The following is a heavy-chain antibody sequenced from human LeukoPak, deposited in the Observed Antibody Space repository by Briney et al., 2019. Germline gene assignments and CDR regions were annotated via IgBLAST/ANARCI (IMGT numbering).Heavy chain of an antibody. CDR2: ISSSGSTI. D-gene: IGHD3-9*01. J-gene: IGHJ4*02. Sequence: PGGSLRLSCAASGFIFSNYEINWVRQAPGKGLEWVSYISSSGSTINYADSVKGRFTISRDNAKSSLYLQMNSLRAEGTAVYYCARDFSGFSDYWGQGALVTVSS. CDR3: ARDFSGFSDY. CDR1: GFIFSNYE. V-gene: IGHV3-48*03.